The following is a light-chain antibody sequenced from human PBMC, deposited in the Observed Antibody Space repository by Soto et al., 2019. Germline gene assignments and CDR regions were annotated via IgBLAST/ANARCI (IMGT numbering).Light chain of an antibody. V-gene: IGLV2-11*01. CDR2: DVT. CDR1: SSDVGGYNY. Sequence: QSALTQPRSVSGSPGQSVAISCTGTSSDVGGYNYVSWYQQHPGKAPKLMIYDVTQRPSGVPDRFSASKSGNTASLTISGLQAEDEADYYCCSYAGSPWVFGGGTKVTVL. CDR3: CSYAGSPWV. J-gene: IGLJ3*02.